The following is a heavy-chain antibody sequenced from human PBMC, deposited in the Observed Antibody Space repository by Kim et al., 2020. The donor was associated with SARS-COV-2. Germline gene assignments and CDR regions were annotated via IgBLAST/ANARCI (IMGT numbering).Heavy chain of an antibody. V-gene: IGHV3-30*01. J-gene: IGHJ4*02. D-gene: IGHD5-12*01. CDR3: AGGGDSGYDTKGDYFDY. Sequence: VKGRFTIPRDNSKNTLYLQMNSLGAEDTAVYYCAGGGDSGYDTKGDYFDYWGQGTLVTVSS.